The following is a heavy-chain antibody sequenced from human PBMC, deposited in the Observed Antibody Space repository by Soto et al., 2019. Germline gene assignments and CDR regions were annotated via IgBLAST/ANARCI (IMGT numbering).Heavy chain of an antibody. Sequence: PSDTLSLTCTVSGGSLSSYYWSWIRQPPGKGLEWIGYIYYSGSTNYNPSLKSRVTISVDTSKNQFSLKLSSVTAADTAVYYCARRYGQGFDYWGQGTLVNVSS. V-gene: IGHV4-59*08. J-gene: IGHJ4*02. D-gene: IGHD4-17*01. CDR2: IYYSGST. CDR3: ARRYGQGFDY. CDR1: GGSLSSYY.